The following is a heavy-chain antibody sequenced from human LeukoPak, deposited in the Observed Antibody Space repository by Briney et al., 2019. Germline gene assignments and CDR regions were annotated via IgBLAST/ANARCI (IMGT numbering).Heavy chain of an antibody. CDR1: GGSISTYY. J-gene: IGHJ4*02. Sequence: SETLSLTCTVSGGSISTYYWSWIRQPAGKGLQWIGSIYRTGSTYYNPSLKSRVTISVDTSKNQFSLNLNSLTAADTAIYYCARVLSDSSGYNFEYWGQGTLVTVSS. D-gene: IGHD5-18*01. CDR2: IYRTGST. CDR3: ARVLSDSSGYNFEY. V-gene: IGHV4-4*07.